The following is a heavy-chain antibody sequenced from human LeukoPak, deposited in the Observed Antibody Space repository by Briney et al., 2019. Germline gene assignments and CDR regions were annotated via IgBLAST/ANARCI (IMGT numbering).Heavy chain of an antibody. Sequence: GASVKVSCKASGYTFTSYGISWVRQAPGQGLEWMGWISAYNGNTNYAQKLQGRVTMTTDTSTSTAYMELSSLRSEDTAVYYCARGAVRRYDILTGRGPYYYYYMDVWGKGTTVTVSS. CDR1: GYTFTSYG. CDR3: ARGAVRRYDILTGRGPYYYYYMDV. V-gene: IGHV1-18*01. D-gene: IGHD3-9*01. J-gene: IGHJ6*03. CDR2: ISAYNGNT.